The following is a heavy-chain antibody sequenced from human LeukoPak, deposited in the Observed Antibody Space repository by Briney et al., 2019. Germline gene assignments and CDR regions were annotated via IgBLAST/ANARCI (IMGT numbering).Heavy chain of an antibody. CDR2: INSDGRST. CDR1: GFTFSRYY. D-gene: IGHD6-13*01. J-gene: IGHJ4*02. V-gene: IGHV3-74*01. Sequence: GGYLRRYCAASGFTFSRYYMHWVGQAPGKGLVWVSRINSDGRSTTYADHGRGRFTVSRDNAKNTLYLQMNSLKVEDTAMYYCTRVFVGDEYSSSGYWGQGTLVTVSS. CDR3: TRVFVGDEYSSSGY.